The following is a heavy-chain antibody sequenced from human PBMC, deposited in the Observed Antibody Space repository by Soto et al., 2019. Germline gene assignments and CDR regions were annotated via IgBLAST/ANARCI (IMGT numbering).Heavy chain of an antibody. J-gene: IGHJ3*02. CDR3: ARGDYIWGSYRNDAFDI. D-gene: IGHD3-16*02. V-gene: IGHV3-13*01. CDR2: IGTAGDT. CDR1: GFTFSSYD. Sequence: GGSLRLSCAASGFTFSSYDMHWVRQATGKGLEWVSAIGTAGDTYYPGSVKGRFTISRENAKNSLYLQVNSLRAGDTAVYYCARGDYIWGSYRNDAFDIWGQGTMVTVSS.